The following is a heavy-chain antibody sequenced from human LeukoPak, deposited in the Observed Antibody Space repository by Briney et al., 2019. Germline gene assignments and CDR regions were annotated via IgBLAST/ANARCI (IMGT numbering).Heavy chain of an antibody. D-gene: IGHD2-15*01. Sequence: ASVKVSCKASGYTFIDYYLQGVRQAPGQGLEWMGWINPNSGGTEYVKKFQVRVTMTRDTSINTAYMELSRLRSDDTAVYYCARDHCSAGGCYENYYYGMDVWGQGTTVIVSS. CDR2: INPNSGGT. CDR1: GYTFIDYY. V-gene: IGHV1-2*02. CDR3: ARDHCSAGGCYENYYYGMDV. J-gene: IGHJ6*02.